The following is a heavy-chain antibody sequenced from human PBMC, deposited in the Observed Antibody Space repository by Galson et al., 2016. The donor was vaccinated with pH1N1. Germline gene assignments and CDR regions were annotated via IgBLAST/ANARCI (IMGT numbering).Heavy chain of an antibody. D-gene: IGHD1-26*01. V-gene: IGHV4-61*02. CDR1: GGSINSDSYY. CDR2: IYTSGGT. Sequence: TLSLTCTVSGGSINSDSYYWSWIRQPAGKGLEWIGRIYTSGGTKYNPSLKSRVTISVDTSKNHFSLKLSSVPAADTALYYCARDAAHTGTYYVAFDPWGQGTIVTVSS. J-gene: IGHJ3*01. CDR3: ARDAAHTGTYYVAFDP.